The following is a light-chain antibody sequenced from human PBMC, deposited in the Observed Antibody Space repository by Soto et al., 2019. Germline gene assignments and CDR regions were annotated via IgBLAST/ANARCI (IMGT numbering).Light chain of an antibody. V-gene: IGLV1-47*01. CDR1: SCNIGSNY. J-gene: IGLJ1*01. Sequence: SALTRRPSASGTPGQSVTFSCSGSSCNIGSNYVYWYQQLPGTAPELLIYRNNQRPSGVPDRFSGSKSGTSASLAISGLRSEDEADYYCAAWDDSLSAHYVFGTGTKVTVL. CDR2: RNN. CDR3: AAWDDSLSAHYV.